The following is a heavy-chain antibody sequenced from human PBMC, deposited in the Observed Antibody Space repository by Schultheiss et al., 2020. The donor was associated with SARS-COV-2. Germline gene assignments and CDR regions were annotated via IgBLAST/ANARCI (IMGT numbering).Heavy chain of an antibody. CDR1: GFTFSSYA. CDR2: ISYDGSNK. Sequence: GGSLRLSCAASGFTFSSYAMHWVRQAPGKGLEWVAVISYDGSNKYYADSVKGRFTISRDNSKNTLYLQMNSLRAEDTAVYYCARDLGQWELLRRTSYFDYWGQGTLVTVSS. V-gene: IGHV3-30*04. CDR3: ARDLGQWELLRRTSYFDY. D-gene: IGHD1-26*01. J-gene: IGHJ4*02.